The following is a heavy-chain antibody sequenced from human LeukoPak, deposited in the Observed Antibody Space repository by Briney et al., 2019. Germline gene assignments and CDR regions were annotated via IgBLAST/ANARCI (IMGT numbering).Heavy chain of an antibody. J-gene: IGHJ3*02. CDR2: ISSNGGDK. CDR1: GLTLSSFA. Sequence: GGSLRLSCAASGLTLSSFAMHWVRQAPGKGLEWVADISSNGGDKYYADSVRGRFTISRDISENTLYLQMNSLRAEDTAVYYCATEKESGYGAFDIWGQGTVVTVSS. D-gene: IGHD5-12*01. CDR3: ATEKESGYGAFDI. V-gene: IGHV3-30*04.